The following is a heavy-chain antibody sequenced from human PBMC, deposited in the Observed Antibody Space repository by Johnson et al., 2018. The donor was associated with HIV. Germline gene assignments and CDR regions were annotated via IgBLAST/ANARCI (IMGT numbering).Heavy chain of an antibody. J-gene: IGHJ3*01. V-gene: IGHV3-23*04. Sequence: VQLVESGGGLVQPGGSLRLSCAASGFTFSSYAMSWVRQAPGKGLEWVSGIGTAGDTYYPGSVKGRFTISRDNSKNTFYLQMNSLRPEDTAVYHCARAGESQQLPLGDALDVWGRGTMVIVSS. CDR2: IGTAGDT. D-gene: IGHD6-13*01. CDR3: ARAGESQQLPLGDALDV. CDR1: GFTFSSYA.